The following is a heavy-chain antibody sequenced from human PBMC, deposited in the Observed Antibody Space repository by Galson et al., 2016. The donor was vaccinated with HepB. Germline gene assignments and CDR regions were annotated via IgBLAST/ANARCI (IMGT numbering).Heavy chain of an antibody. CDR2: ISGSGGST. CDR3: AKLGWGSSGANFYYYDGMDV. V-gene: IGHV3-23*01. J-gene: IGHJ6*04. CDR1: TYTFTRFA. Sequence: SLRLSCAASTYTFTRFAMTWVRQAPGKGLEWVSAISGSGGSTYYADAVKGRITISRDNSKDTLYLQMYSLRAEDTAVYYCAKLGWGSSGANFYYYDGMDVWGKGTTVTVSS. D-gene: IGHD3-16*01.